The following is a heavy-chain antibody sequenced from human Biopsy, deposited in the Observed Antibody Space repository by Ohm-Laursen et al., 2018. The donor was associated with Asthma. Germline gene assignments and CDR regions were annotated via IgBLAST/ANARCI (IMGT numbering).Heavy chain of an antibody. V-gene: IGHV3-9*01. CDR1: GFRFDEYT. Sequence: SLRLSCAASGFRFDEYTMHWVRQAPGKGLEWVSGISWNSATIGYADSVGGRFTISRDNAKNSVFLHMDSLRPEDTAFYYCAKVRSDWVITESFDYWGQGVLVTVSS. D-gene: IGHD3-22*01. CDR3: AKVRSDWVITESFDY. J-gene: IGHJ4*02. CDR2: ISWNSATI.